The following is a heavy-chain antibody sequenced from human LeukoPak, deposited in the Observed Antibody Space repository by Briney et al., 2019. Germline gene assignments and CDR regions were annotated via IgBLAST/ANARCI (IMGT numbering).Heavy chain of an antibody. CDR2: ISSSGNYI. CDR1: GFTFSGYS. Sequence: GGSLRLSCAASGFTFSGYSMNWVRQAPGKGLEWVSSISSSGNYIHYADAVKGRFTIPRDNAKHSLYLQVNSLRAEDTAVYYCAAFATRNAQWAHFDFWGEGTLVTVSS. CDR3: AAFATRNAQWAHFDF. D-gene: IGHD2-8*01. J-gene: IGHJ4*02. V-gene: IGHV3-21*01.